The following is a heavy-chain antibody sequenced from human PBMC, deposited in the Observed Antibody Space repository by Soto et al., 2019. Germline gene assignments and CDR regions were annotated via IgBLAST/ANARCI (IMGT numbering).Heavy chain of an antibody. J-gene: IGHJ6*04. Sequence: EVLLLESGGGLVQPGGSLRLSCEASGFSFSSFAMNWVRQAPGKGLEWVSAIGDSGASTYYADSVKGRFTISRDNSRNTLYLQLNSLRAEDPAVYYCAKGVELDVWGNGTTVTVSP. CDR1: GFSFSSFA. D-gene: IGHD1-26*01. CDR3: AKGVELDV. CDR2: IGDSGAST. V-gene: IGHV3-23*01.